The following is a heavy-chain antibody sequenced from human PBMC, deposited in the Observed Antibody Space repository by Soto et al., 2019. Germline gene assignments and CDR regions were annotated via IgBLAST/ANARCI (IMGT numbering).Heavy chain of an antibody. V-gene: IGHV3-30-3*01. CDR2: ISYDGSNK. J-gene: IGHJ6*02. Sequence: GGSLRLSCAASGFTFSSYAMHWVRQAPGKGLEWVAVISYDGSNKYYADSVKGRFTISRENSKNTLYLQMNSLRAEDTAVYYCARDYAPITMVRGGYYYYGMDVWGQGTTVTVSS. CDR3: ARDYAPITMVRGGYYYYGMDV. D-gene: IGHD3-10*01. CDR1: GFTFSSYA.